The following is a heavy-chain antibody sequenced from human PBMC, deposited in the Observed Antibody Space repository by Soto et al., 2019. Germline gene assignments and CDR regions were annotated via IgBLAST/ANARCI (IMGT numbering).Heavy chain of an antibody. Sequence: PGGSLRLSCAASGFTFSSYAMSWVRQAPGKGLEWVSYISGSGGSIYYADSVKGRFTISRDNAKNTLYLQMNSLRAEDTAVYYCARAYRSGGSCYVDYWGQGTLVTVSS. D-gene: IGHD2-15*01. CDR2: ISGSGGSI. CDR1: GFTFSSYA. J-gene: IGHJ4*02. CDR3: ARAYRSGGSCYVDY. V-gene: IGHV3-23*01.